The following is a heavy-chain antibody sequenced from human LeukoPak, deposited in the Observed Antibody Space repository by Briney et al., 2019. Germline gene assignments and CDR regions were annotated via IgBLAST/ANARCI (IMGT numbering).Heavy chain of an antibody. CDR2: ISSSGSTI. V-gene: IGHV3-48*03. CDR3: AELGITMIGGV. D-gene: IGHD3-10*02. CDR1: GFTFSSYE. J-gene: IGHJ6*04. Sequence: PGGSLRLSCAASGFTFSSYEMNWVRQAPGKGLEWVSYISSSGSTIYYADSVRGRFTISRDNAKNSLYLQMNSLRAEDTAVYYCAELGITMIGGVWGKGTTVTVSS.